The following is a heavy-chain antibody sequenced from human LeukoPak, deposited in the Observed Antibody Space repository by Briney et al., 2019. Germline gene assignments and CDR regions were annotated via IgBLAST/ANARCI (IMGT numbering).Heavy chain of an antibody. CDR3: AARKLWFGELLWSY. V-gene: IGHV4-34*01. J-gene: IGHJ4*02. CDR2: INHSGST. D-gene: IGHD3-10*01. Sequence: PSETLSLTCAVYGGSFSGYYWSWIRQPPGKGLEWIGEINHSGSTNYNPSLESRVTISVDTSKNQFSLKLSSVTAADTAVYYCAARKLWFGELLWSYWGQGTLVTVSS. CDR1: GGSFSGYY.